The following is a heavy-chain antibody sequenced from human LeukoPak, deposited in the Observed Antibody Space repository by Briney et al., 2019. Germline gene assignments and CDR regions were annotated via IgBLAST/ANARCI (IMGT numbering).Heavy chain of an antibody. V-gene: IGHV3-11*01. Sequence: YPGGSLRLSCAASGFTFSDYYMSWIRQAPGKGLEWVSYISSSGSTIYYADSVKGRFTISRHNSKNTLYLQVNSLRAEDTALYYCAIDPADYYETNSLDFWGQGTPVTVSS. D-gene: IGHD3-22*01. J-gene: IGHJ4*02. CDR2: ISSSGSTI. CDR3: AIDPADYYETNSLDF. CDR1: GFTFSDYY.